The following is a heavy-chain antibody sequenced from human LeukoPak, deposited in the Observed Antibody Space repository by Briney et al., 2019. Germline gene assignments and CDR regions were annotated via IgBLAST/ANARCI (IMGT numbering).Heavy chain of an antibody. CDR3: AKDIGKGYYYDSSGYADYGMDV. J-gene: IGHJ6*02. Sequence: GGSLRLSCAASGFTFSSYAMSWVRQAPGKGLEWVSAISGSGARTYYADSVKGRFTISRDNPKNTLYLQMNSLRAEDTAVYCCAKDIGKGYYYDSSGYADYGMDVWGQGPTVTVSS. V-gene: IGHV3-23*01. CDR2: ISGSGART. D-gene: IGHD3-22*01. CDR1: GFTFSSYA.